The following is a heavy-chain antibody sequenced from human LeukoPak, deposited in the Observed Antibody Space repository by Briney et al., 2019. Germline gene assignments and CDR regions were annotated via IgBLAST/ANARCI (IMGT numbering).Heavy chain of an antibody. J-gene: IGHJ4*02. CDR1: DGSINSSSYY. CDR3: ARGSSVHFAPLFY. CDR2: IYYRGST. Sequence: NPAETLSLTCTVSDGSINSSSYYWGWIRQPPGKGLEWIGNIYYRGSTYYNSSLKSRVTMSVDTSKNQFSLRLNSVTAADTAVYYCARGSSVHFAPLFYWGQGTLVTVSS. D-gene: IGHD5/OR15-5a*01. V-gene: IGHV4-39*07.